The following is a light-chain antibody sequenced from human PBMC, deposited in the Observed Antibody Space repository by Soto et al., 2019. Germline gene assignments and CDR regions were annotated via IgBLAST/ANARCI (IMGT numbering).Light chain of an antibody. J-gene: IGLJ1*01. Sequence: QSALTQPASVSGSPGQSITITCSGTTDDVGSTDSVSWYQHHPGEAPRLVIYEVKNRPSGVPGRFPGSKSVNTASLSISGLQPEDEADYYCRTYTTTGSSIFGSGTKVTVL. V-gene: IGLV2-14*01. CDR2: EVK. CDR1: TDDVGSTDS. CDR3: RTYTTTGSSI.